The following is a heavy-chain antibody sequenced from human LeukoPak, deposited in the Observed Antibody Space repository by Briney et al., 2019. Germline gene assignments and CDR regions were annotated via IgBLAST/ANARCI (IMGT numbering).Heavy chain of an antibody. V-gene: IGHV1-46*01. J-gene: IGHJ3*02. Sequence: GASVKVSCKTSEYTFTTYYMHWVRQAPGQGLEWMGIINPSGGSTSYAQKFQGRVTMTRDMSTSTVYMELSSLRSEDTAVYYCALYSANDAFDIWGQGTMVTVSS. CDR3: ALYSANDAFDI. CDR1: EYTFTTYY. CDR2: INPSGGST. D-gene: IGHD2-21*01.